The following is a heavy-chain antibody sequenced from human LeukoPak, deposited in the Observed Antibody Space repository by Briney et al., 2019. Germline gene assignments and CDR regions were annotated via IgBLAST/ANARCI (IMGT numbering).Heavy chain of an antibody. V-gene: IGHV3-43*02. J-gene: IGHJ4*02. Sequence: GGSLRLSCAASGFAFDDYAMRWVRQAPGTGLEWVSLISGDGGSTYYADSVKGRFTISRDNSKNTLYLQMNSLRAEDTAVYYCAKDWYYDFWSGYSNWGQGTLVTVSS. CDR3: AKDWYYDFWSGYSN. D-gene: IGHD3-3*01. CDR2: ISGDGGST. CDR1: GFAFDDYA.